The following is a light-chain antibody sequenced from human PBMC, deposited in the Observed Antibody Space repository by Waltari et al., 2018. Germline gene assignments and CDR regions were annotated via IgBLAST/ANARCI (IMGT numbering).Light chain of an antibody. CDR3: QQYNDWPRT. CDR2: GAS. V-gene: IGKV3-15*01. J-gene: IGKJ1*01. Sequence: EIVMTQPPATLSVSPGERSTLSCRASQSISSNLAWYQQKPGQAPRLLIYGASTRATGIPVRFSGSGSGTDFTLTISSLQSEDFAVYHCQQYNDWPRTFGQGTKVEIK. CDR1: QSISSN.